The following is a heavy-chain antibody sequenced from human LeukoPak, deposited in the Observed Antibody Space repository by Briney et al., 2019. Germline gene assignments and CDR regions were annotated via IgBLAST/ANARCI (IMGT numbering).Heavy chain of an antibody. Sequence: GGSLRLSCAASGLSFNSCGMHWVRQAPGKGLEWVAVISSDGSNKYYADSVKGRFTISRDNSKNTLSLQMNSLRAEDTAVYYCARQDNYGDYEDYWGQGTLVTVSS. V-gene: IGHV3-30*03. CDR3: ARQDNYGDYEDY. D-gene: IGHD4-17*01. J-gene: IGHJ4*02. CDR1: GLSFNSCG. CDR2: ISSDGSNK.